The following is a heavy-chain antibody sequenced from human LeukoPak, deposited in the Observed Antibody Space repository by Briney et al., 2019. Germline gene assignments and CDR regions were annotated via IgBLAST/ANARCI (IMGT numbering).Heavy chain of an antibody. CDR1: GNSLTEMS. CDR3: ARESRVGYSYGYHYYYGMDV. CDR2: FDPENGET. J-gene: IGHJ6*02. Sequence: ASVKVSCKVSGNSLTEMSMHWVRQAPGKGLEWMGGFDPENGETLYAQKLQGRVTMTTDTSTSTAYMELRSLRSDDTAVCYCARESRVGYSYGYHYYYGMDVWGQGTTVTVSS. V-gene: IGHV1-24*01. D-gene: IGHD5-18*01.